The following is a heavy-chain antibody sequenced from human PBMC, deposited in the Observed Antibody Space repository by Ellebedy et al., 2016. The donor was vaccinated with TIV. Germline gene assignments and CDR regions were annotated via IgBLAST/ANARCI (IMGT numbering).Heavy chain of an antibody. Sequence: AASVKVSCKASGGTFSSYAISWVRQAPGQGLEWMGGIIPIFGTANYAQKFQGRVTITADESTSTAYMELSSLRSEDTAVYYCAIGSYLNGSPYWGQGTLVTVSS. D-gene: IGHD1-26*01. CDR3: AIGSYLNGSPY. CDR1: GGTFSSYA. J-gene: IGHJ4*02. V-gene: IGHV1-69*13. CDR2: IIPIFGTA.